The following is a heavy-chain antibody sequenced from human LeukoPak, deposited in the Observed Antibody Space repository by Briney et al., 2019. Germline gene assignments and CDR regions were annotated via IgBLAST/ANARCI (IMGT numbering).Heavy chain of an antibody. CDR2: IYTSGST. Sequence: PSETLSLTCTVSGGSISGYYWSWIRQPAGKGLEWIGRIYTSGSTNYNPSLKSRVTMSVDTSKNQFSLKLSSVTAADTAVYYCARFRIAVADYYGMDVWGQGTTVTVSS. V-gene: IGHV4-4*07. CDR1: GGSISGYY. J-gene: IGHJ6*02. D-gene: IGHD6-19*01. CDR3: ARFRIAVADYYGMDV.